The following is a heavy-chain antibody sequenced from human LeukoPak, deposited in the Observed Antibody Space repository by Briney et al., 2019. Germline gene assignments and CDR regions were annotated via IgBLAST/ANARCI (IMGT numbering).Heavy chain of an antibody. CDR1: GFTVSSNY. CDR3: ARESGYDSYFDY. D-gene: IGHD5-12*01. J-gene: IGHJ4*02. V-gene: IGHV3-53*01. Sequence: GGSLRLSCAASGFTVSSNYMSWVRQAPGKGLEWVSVIYSGGSTYYADSVKGRFTISRDNSKNTLYLQMNSLRAEGTAVYYCARESGYDSYFDYWGQGTLVTVSS. CDR2: IYSGGST.